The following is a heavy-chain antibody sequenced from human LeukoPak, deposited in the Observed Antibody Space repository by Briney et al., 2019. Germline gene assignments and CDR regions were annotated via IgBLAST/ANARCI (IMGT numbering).Heavy chain of an antibody. CDR1: GGTFSSYA. J-gene: IGHJ6*02. Sequence: SVKVSCKASGGTFSSYAISWVRQAPGQGLEWMGGIIPIFGTANYAQKFQGRVTITTDESTSTAYMELSSLRSEDTAVYYCARRRVPAAIGYYYYGMDVWGQGTTVTVSS. CDR2: IIPIFGTA. CDR3: ARRRVPAAIGYYYYGMDV. D-gene: IGHD2-2*01. V-gene: IGHV1-69*05.